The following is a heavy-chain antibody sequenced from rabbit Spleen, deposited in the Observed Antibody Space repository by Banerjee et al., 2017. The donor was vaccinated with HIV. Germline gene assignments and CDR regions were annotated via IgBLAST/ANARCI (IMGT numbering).Heavy chain of an antibody. Sequence: QQQLVESGGGLVQPEGSLTLTCTASGFSFNAYYYMCWVRQAPGKGLEWIGCIDIGSSGSTYYASWAKGRFTISKASSTTVTLQMTSLTAADTATYFCARDYDTSFSTYGMDLWGQGTLVTVS. J-gene: IGHJ3*01. CDR3: ARDYDTSFSTYGMDL. CDR2: IDIGSSGST. D-gene: IGHD1-1*01. V-gene: IGHV1S45*01. CDR1: GFSFNAYYY.